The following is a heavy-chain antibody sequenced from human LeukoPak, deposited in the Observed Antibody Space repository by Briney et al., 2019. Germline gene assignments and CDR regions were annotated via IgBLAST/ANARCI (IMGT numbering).Heavy chain of an antibody. D-gene: IGHD1-26*01. V-gene: IGHV3-9*01. J-gene: IGHJ4*02. CDR1: GFTFDDYA. CDR2: ISWNSGSI. CDR3: ARDGRDLALDY. Sequence: GGSLRLSCAASGFTFDDYAMHWVRQAPGKGLEWVSGISWNSGSIDYADSVKGRFTISRDNAKNSLYLQMNSLRAEDTAVYYCARDGRDLALDYWGQGTLVTVSS.